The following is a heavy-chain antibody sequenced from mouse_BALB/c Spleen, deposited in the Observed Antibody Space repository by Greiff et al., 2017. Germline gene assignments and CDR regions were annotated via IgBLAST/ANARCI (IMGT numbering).Heavy chain of an antibody. J-gene: IGHJ4*01. CDR2: ISSGGSYT. Sequence: DVHLVESGGDLVKPGGSLKLSCAASGFTFSSYGMSWVRQTPDKRLEWVATISSGGSYTYYPDSVKGRFTISRDNAKNTLYLQMSSLKSEDTAMYYCARLFITTAKGHYYAMDYWGQGTSVTVSS. CDR1: GFTFSSYG. CDR3: ARLFITTAKGHYYAMDY. D-gene: IGHD1-2*01. V-gene: IGHV5-6*01.